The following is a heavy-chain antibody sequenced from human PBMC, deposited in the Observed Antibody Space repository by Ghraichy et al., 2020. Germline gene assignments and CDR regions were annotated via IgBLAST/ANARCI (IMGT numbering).Heavy chain of an antibody. CDR2: IHYSGNT. Sequence: SETLSLTCTVSGGSISSDSYFWGWIRQPPGKGLEWIGSIHYSGNTYYNPSLNSRVTISVDTSKNQFSLKLSSVTAADTAVYYCARLYGSGRGDYWGQGTLVTVSS. CDR3: ARLYGSGRGDY. V-gene: IGHV4-39*01. D-gene: IGHD3-10*01. J-gene: IGHJ4*02. CDR1: GGSISSDSYF.